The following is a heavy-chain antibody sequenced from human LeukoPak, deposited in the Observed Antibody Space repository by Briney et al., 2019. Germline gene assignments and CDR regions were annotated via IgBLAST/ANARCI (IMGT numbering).Heavy chain of an antibody. CDR3: ARISLDAFDI. V-gene: IGHV3-48*03. CDR1: GFTFSSYE. D-gene: IGHD2-15*01. CDR2: ISSSGSTI. Sequence: GGSLRLSCAASGFTFSSYEMNWVRQAPGKGLEWVSYISSSGSTIYYADSVKGRFTISRDNAKNSLYLQMNSLRAEDTAVYHCARISLDAFDIWGQGTMVTVSS. J-gene: IGHJ3*02.